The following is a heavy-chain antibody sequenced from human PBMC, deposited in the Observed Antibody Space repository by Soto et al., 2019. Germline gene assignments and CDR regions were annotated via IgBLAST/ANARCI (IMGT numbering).Heavy chain of an antibody. Sequence: GASVKVSCKASGYTFTGYYMHWVRQAPGQGLEWMGWINPNSGGTNYAQKFQGWVTMTRDTSISTAYMELSRLRSDDTAVYYCARVRVPAAYDAFDIWGQGTMVTVSS. D-gene: IGHD2-2*01. J-gene: IGHJ3*02. CDR2: INPNSGGT. CDR1: GYTFTGYY. CDR3: ARVRVPAAYDAFDI. V-gene: IGHV1-2*04.